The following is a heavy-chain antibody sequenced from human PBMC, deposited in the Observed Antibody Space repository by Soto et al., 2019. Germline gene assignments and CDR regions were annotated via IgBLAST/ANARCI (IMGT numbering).Heavy chain of an antibody. D-gene: IGHD6-19*01. CDR2: IRSKRYGGTA. CDR1: GFTFGDFA. CDR3: TRMPPNKYCRSGSGSAFDV. V-gene: IGHV3-49*03. J-gene: IGHJ3*01. Sequence: EVQVVESGGALVQPGRSLRLSCTTSGFTFGDFAMIWFRQSPWRGLEWFGSIRSKRYGGTAEPAASVQGRFTISRDDSRGVGYLQMNGRKTEDTAVYFCTRMPPNKYCRSGSGSAFDVWGQGTMVTVSS.